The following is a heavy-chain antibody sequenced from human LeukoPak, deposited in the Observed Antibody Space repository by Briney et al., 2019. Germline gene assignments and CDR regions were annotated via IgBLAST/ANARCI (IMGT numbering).Heavy chain of an antibody. CDR1: GYTFTSYG. V-gene: IGHV1-18*01. D-gene: IGHD4-17*01. CDR3: ARGPYDYGETPPYYYYYGMDV. J-gene: IGHJ6*02. Sequence: ASVKVSRKASGYTFTSYGISWVRQAPGQGLEWMGWISAYNGNTNYAQKLQGRVTMTTDTSTSTAYMELRSLRSDDTAVYYCARGPYDYGETPPYYYYYGMDVWGQGTTVTVSS. CDR2: ISAYNGNT.